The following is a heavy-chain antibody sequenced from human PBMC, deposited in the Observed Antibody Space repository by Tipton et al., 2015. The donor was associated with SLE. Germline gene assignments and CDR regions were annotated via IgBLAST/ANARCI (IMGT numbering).Heavy chain of an antibody. Sequence: TLSLTCTVSGDSISSGDYYWNWIRQSPGKGLECIGNIYYTGSTYYNPSLKSRLTISVDTSKNLFFLKLNSVTAADTAVYYCAREYYYDSRGYDSWGQGTLVTVSS. J-gene: IGHJ4*02. D-gene: IGHD3-22*01. CDR1: GDSISSGDYY. CDR3: AREYYYDSRGYDS. CDR2: IYYTGST. V-gene: IGHV4-30-4*01.